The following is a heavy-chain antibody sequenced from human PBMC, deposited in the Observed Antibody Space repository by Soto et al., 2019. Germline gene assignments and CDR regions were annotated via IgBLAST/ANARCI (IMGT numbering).Heavy chain of an antibody. CDR3: ARESEYCSSTSGYRRSQSQSDP. D-gene: IGHD2-2*01. V-gene: IGHV4-31*03. CDR1: GGSISSGGYY. Sequence: SETLSLTCTVSGGSISSGGYYWSWIRQHPGKGLEWIGYIYYSGSTYYNPSLKSRVTISVDASKNQFSLKLSSVTAADTAVYYCARESEYCSSTSGYRRSQSQSDPWGQGTLVTVSS. J-gene: IGHJ5*02. CDR2: IYYSGST.